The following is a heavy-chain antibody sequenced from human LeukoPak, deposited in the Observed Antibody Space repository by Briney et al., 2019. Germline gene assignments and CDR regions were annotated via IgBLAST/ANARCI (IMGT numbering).Heavy chain of an antibody. J-gene: IGHJ3*02. CDR2: INHSGST. V-gene: IGHV4-34*01. CDR1: GGSFSGYY. D-gene: IGHD3-9*01. CDR3: ASDYDNDAFDI. Sequence: PSETLSLTCAVYGGSFSGYYWSCIRQPPGKGLEWIGEINHSGSTNYNPSLKSRVTISVDTSKNQFSLKLSSVTAADTAVYYCASDYDNDAFDIWAKGQWSPSLQ.